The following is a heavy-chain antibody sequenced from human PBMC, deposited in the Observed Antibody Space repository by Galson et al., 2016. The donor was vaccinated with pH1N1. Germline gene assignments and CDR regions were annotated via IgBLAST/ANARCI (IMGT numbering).Heavy chain of an antibody. Sequence: QSGAEVKKPGESLKISCKGSGYSFTNYWIGWVRLMPGKGLEWMGIIHPGDSETKYSPSFEGQVTFSVDKSKNTAYLHWSSLKASDTAIYYCARRSKELGLDYWGQGVLVTVSS. CDR3: ARRSKELGLDY. CDR2: IHPGDSET. D-gene: IGHD2/OR15-2a*01. CDR1: GYSFTNYW. V-gene: IGHV5-51*03. J-gene: IGHJ4*02.